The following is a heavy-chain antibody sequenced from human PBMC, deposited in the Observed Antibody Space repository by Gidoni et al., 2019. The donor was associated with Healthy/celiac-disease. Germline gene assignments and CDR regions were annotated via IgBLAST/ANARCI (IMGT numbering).Heavy chain of an antibody. CDR1: GFTFSSYW. D-gene: IGHD6-19*01. Sequence: EVQLVESGGGLVQPGGSLRLSCAASGFTFSSYWMSWVRQAPGKGLEWVANIKQDGSEKYYVDSVKGRFTISRDNAKNSLYLQMNSLRAEDTAVYYCARARPYSSGWDWYFDLWGRGTLVTVSS. V-gene: IGHV3-7*04. CDR3: ARARPYSSGWDWYFDL. CDR2: IKQDGSEK. J-gene: IGHJ2*01.